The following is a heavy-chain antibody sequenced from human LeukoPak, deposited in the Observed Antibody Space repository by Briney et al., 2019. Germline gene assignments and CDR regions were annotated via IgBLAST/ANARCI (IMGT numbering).Heavy chain of an antibody. D-gene: IGHD2-2*01. J-gene: IGHJ3*02. Sequence: SETLSLTCTVSGVSISSYYWSWIRQPPGKGLEWIGYTYNSESTNYNPSLKSRVTISVDPSKNQFSLNLSSVTAADTAVYYCARESSTSLYAFDIWGQGAMVTVSS. CDR3: ARESSTSLYAFDI. CDR1: GVSISSYY. V-gene: IGHV4-59*01. CDR2: TYNSEST.